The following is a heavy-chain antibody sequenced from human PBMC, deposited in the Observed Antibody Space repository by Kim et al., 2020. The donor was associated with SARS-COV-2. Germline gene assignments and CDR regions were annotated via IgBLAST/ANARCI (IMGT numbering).Heavy chain of an antibody. J-gene: IGHJ3*02. V-gene: IGHV3-72*01. CDR2: TR. Sequence: TREYAASVKGRVTVSRDDSKNSLYLQMDSLKAEDTAVYYCARAHLFAFDIWGQGTMVTVSS. CDR3: ARAHLFAFDI.